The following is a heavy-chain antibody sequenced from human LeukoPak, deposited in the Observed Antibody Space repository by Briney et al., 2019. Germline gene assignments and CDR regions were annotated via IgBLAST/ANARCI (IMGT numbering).Heavy chain of an antibody. CDR3: ARYYDILTGYSSLGY. V-gene: IGHV4-39*01. D-gene: IGHD3-9*01. CDR2: IYYSGST. J-gene: IGHJ4*02. Sequence: PSETLSLTCTVSGGSISSSSYYWGWIRQPPGKGLEWIGSIYYSGSTYYNPSLKSRVTISVDTSKNQFSLKLSSVTAADTAVYYCARYYDILTGYSSLGYWGQGTLVTVSS. CDR1: GGSISSSSYY.